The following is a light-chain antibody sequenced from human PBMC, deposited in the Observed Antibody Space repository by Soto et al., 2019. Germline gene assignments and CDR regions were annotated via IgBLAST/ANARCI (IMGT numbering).Light chain of an antibody. V-gene: IGKV1-5*03. Sequence: DIRMTQSPSTLSASVGDRLTITCRASQSISSYLAWYQQKPGKAPKLLIYKASNLESGLPSRFSGSGSGTDFTLTISSLQPDDVAAYCCQQYNSYPTFGRGTKVEIK. CDR3: QQYNSYPT. CDR2: KAS. CDR1: QSISSY. J-gene: IGKJ1*01.